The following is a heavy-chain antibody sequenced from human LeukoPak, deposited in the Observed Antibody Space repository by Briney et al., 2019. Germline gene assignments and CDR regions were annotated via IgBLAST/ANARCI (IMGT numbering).Heavy chain of an antibody. CDR1: GFTFSSYA. V-gene: IGHV3-23*01. Sequence: GGSLRLSCAASGFTFSSYAMNWVRQAPGKGLEWVSIISGRGGSAYYADSVKGRFTISRDNSKNTMYLEMNSLRIEDTAVYYCAKDQSLAVTNNRVSDYWGQGTLVTVSS. CDR3: AKDQSLAVTNNRVSDY. D-gene: IGHD4-17*01. CDR2: ISGRGGSA. J-gene: IGHJ4*02.